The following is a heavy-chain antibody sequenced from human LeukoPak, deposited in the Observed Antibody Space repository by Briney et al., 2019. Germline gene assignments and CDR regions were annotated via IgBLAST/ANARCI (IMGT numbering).Heavy chain of an antibody. D-gene: IGHD3-10*01. CDR3: AKDASWFTSAFDI. Sequence: GGSLRLSCAASGFTFEDYDMHWVRQAPGKGLEWVSGISWNSGSRGYADSVKGRFTISRDNAKNSLYLQMDSLRTEDTAFYYCAKDASWFTSAFDIWGQGTMLTVSS. CDR1: GFTFEDYD. V-gene: IGHV3-9*01. CDR2: ISWNSGSR. J-gene: IGHJ3*02.